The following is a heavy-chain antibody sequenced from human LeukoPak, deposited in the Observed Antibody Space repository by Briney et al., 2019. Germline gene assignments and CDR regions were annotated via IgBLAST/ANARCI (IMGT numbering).Heavy chain of an antibody. D-gene: IGHD2-15*01. CDR3: ARDPNGGCSGGSCYPYYYYGMDV. CDR2: IWYDGSNK. J-gene: IGHJ6*02. CDR1: GFTFSSYG. V-gene: IGHV3-33*01. Sequence: GRSLRLSCAASGFTFSSYGMHWVRQAPGKGLEWVAVIWYDGSNKYYADSVKGRFTISRDNSKNTLYLQMNSLRAEDTAVYYCARDPNGGCSGGSCYPYYYYGMDVWGQGTTVTVSS.